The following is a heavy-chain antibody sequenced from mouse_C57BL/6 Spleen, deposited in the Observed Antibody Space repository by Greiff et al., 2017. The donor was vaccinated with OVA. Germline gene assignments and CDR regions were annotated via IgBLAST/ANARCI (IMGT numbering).Heavy chain of an antibody. J-gene: IGHJ4*01. Sequence: SGAELVRPGASVTLSCKASGYTFTDYEMHWVKQTPVHGLEWIGAIDPETGGTAYNQKFKGKAILTADKSSSTAYMELRSLTSEDSAVYYCTRTLRDYWGQGTSVTVSS. CDR3: TRTLRDY. V-gene: IGHV1-15*01. CDR2: IDPETGGT. CDR1: GYTFTDYE.